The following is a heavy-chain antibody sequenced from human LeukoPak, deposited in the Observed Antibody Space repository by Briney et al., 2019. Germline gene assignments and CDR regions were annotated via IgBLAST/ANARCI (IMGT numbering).Heavy chain of an antibody. Sequence: PGGSLRLSCAASGFTFRSFPLTWVRQAPGKGLEWVSTISGGGDNTYYADSVNGRFTISRDNSKNTLFLQMNSLRAEDTATYYCAKTKGLLSFDYWGQGTLVTVSS. V-gene: IGHV3-23*01. J-gene: IGHJ4*02. CDR1: GFTFRSFP. CDR2: ISGGGDNT. CDR3: AKTKGLLSFDY.